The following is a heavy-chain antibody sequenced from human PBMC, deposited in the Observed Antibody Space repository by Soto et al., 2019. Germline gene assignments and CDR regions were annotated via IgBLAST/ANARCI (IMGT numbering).Heavy chain of an antibody. V-gene: IGHV1-18*04. J-gene: IGHJ4*02. D-gene: IGHD1-26*01. CDR2: ITVNSGNT. Sequence: SVKVSCKASGYTFTSDGITWVRQAPGQGLEWMGWITVNSGNTHYAQKLQGRVTMTTDTSTTTAYMELWSLRSDDTAVYYCARASIYGTYYYFDHWGQGTPVTVSS. CDR3: ARASIYGTYYYFDH. CDR1: GYTFTSDG.